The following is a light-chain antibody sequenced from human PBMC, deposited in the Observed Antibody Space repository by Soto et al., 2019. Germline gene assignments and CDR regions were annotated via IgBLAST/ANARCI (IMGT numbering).Light chain of an antibody. V-gene: IGKV1-27*01. J-gene: IGKJ4*01. Sequence: EIPRTKSPSSVSGSVGDRVTITCRASQGVSTWLAWYQQKPGKVPKLLIDVASTLQSGVPSRFSGSGSGTDFTLTSSSLQTEDVATYYCQKCKVAPFTFGGGTKVDIK. CDR3: QKCKVAPFT. CDR1: QGVSTW. CDR2: VAS.